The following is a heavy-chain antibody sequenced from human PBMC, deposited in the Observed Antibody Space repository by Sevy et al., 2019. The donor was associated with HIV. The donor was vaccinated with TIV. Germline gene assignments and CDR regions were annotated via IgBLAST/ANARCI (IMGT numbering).Heavy chain of an antibody. V-gene: IGHV3-49*03. Sequence: GGSLRLSCATSGFTFDDYAMTWFRQVPGKGLEWVGFIRNEAYGGTSEYAASVKGRFSISRDDSKRIAYLQMNSLETEDTAIYYCTRAQYCSSTTCSDGMDVWGQGTTVTVSS. J-gene: IGHJ6*02. CDR2: IRNEAYGGTS. CDR3: TRAQYCSSTTCSDGMDV. CDR1: GFTFDDYA. D-gene: IGHD2-2*01.